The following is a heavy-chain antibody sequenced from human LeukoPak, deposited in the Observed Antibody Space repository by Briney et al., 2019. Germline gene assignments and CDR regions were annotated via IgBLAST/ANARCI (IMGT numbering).Heavy chain of an antibody. J-gene: IGHJ4*02. CDR1: GGSFSGYY. V-gene: IGHV4-34*01. Sequence: SETLSLTCAVYGGSFSGYYWSWIRQPPGKGLEWIGEINHSGSTNSNPSLKSRVTISVDTSKNQFSLKLSSVTAADTAAYYCARGYRGSSWYAGWGQGTLVTVSS. D-gene: IGHD6-13*01. CDR2: INHSGST. CDR3: ARGYRGSSWYAG.